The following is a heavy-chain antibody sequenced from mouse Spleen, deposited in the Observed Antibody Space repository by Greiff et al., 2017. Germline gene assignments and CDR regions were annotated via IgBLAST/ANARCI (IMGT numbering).Heavy chain of an antibody. CDR1: GYSFTGYY. D-gene: IGHD2-3*01. J-gene: IGHJ4*01. CDR3: ARRWLRAMDY. Sequence: EVMLVESGPELVKPGASVKISCKASGYSFTGYYMNWVKQSPEKSLEWIGEINPSTGGTTYNQKFKAKATLTVDKSSSTAYMQLKSLTSEDSAVYYCARRWLRAMDYWGQGTSVTVSS. CDR2: INPSTGGT. V-gene: IGHV1-42*01.